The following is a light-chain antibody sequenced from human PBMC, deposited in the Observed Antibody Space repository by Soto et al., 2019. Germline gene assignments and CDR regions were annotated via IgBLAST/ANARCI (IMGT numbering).Light chain of an antibody. CDR3: QQRSNWPPALT. CDR2: DAS. J-gene: IGKJ4*01. Sequence: EIVLTQSPATLSLSPGERATLSCRASQSVSSYLACYQQNPGQAPSLLLYDASNMATGIPARFSGSGAGTDFTRTISSLEREDFAVYYCQQRSNWPPALTFGGGTKVEIK. CDR1: QSVSSY. V-gene: IGKV3-11*01.